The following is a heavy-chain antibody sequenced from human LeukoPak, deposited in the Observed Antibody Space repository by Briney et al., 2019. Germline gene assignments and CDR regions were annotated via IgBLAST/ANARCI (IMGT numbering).Heavy chain of an antibody. J-gene: IGHJ4*02. CDR1: GYSISSGYD. V-gene: IGHV4-38-2*01. D-gene: IGHD1-7*01. CDR3: ARRNYGGGFDY. Sequence: SETLSLTCAVSGYSISSGYDWGWIRQPPGKGLGWIGSIYHSGSTYYNPSLKSPVTISVDTSKNQFSLKLSSVTAADTAVDYCARRNYGGGFDYWGQGTPVTVSS. CDR2: IYHSGST.